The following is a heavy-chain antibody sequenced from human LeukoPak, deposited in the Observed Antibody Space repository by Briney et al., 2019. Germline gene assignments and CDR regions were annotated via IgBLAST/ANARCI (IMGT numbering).Heavy chain of an antibody. V-gene: IGHV4-31*03. D-gene: IGHD3-22*01. CDR3: ARGDYYDSSGYLVS. CDR2: IYYSGST. J-gene: IGHJ4*02. Sequence: SETLSLTCTVSGGSISSGGYYWSWIRQHPGKSLEWIGYIYYSGSTYYNPSLKSRVTISVDTSKNQFSLKLSSVTAADTAVYYCARGDYYDSSGYLVSWGQGTLVTVSS. CDR1: GGSISSGGYY.